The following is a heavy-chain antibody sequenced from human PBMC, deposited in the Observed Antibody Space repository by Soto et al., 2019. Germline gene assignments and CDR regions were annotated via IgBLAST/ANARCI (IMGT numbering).Heavy chain of an antibody. V-gene: IGHV2-5*01. Sequence: QITLKESGPPLVKPTQTLTLTCTFSGFSLRDFAVGVGWIRQPPGKALEWLAFIYWNDNEYYSPSLRSRLTINKDTSKNQVVLTMTNMDPVDTATYYCAHGSGWLFDYWGQGTLVTVSS. D-gene: IGHD6-19*01. CDR2: IYWNDNE. J-gene: IGHJ4*02. CDR3: AHGSGWLFDY. CDR1: GFSLRDFAVG.